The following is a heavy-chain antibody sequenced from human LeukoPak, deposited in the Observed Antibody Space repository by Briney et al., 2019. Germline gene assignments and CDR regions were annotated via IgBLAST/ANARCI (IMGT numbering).Heavy chain of an antibody. CDR2: ISGSGSST. V-gene: IGHV3-23*01. CDR1: GHTFSSDA. J-gene: IGHJ4*02. CDR3: AKGTWGAAGY. Sequence: PGGSLRLSCAASGHTFSSDAMSWVRQAPGKRLEWVSAISGSGSSTYYADSVKGRFTISRDNSKNTLYLQMNSLRAEDTAVYYCAKGTWGAAGYWGQGTLVTVSS. D-gene: IGHD1-26*01.